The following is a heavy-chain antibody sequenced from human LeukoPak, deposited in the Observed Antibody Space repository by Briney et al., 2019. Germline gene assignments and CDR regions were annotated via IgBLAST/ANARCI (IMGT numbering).Heavy chain of an antibody. Sequence: SETLSLTCTVSGGSISSGGYYWSWIRQHPGKGLEWIGYIYYSGSTYYNPSLKSRVTMSVDTSENQFSLKLSSVTAADTAVYYCARGKWLQLRDYYYYGLDVWGQGTTVTVSS. CDR1: GGSISSGGYY. J-gene: IGHJ6*02. V-gene: IGHV4-31*03. CDR3: ARGKWLQLRDYYYYGLDV. CDR2: IYYSGST. D-gene: IGHD5-24*01.